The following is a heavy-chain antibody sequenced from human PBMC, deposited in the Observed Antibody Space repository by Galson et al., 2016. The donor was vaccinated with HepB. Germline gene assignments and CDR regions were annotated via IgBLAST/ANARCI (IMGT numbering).Heavy chain of an antibody. D-gene: IGHD5-12*01. V-gene: IGHV3-30*18. J-gene: IGHJ4*02. CDR3: AKDPKGYSGYGLFDY. CDR2: ISYDGSNK. CDR1: GFTFSSYG. Sequence: SLRLSCAASGFTFSSYGMHWVRQAPGKGLEWVAVISYDGSNKYYAASVKGRFTISRDNSKNTLYLQMNSLRAEDTAVYYCAKDPKGYSGYGLFDYWGQGTLVTVSS.